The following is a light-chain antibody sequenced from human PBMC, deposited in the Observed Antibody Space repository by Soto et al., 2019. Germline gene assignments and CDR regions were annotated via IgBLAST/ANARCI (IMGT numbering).Light chain of an antibody. J-gene: IGKJ2*01. Sequence: EIGLTQSPATLSLSPGERATLSCRARQSVSSYLAWYQQKPGQAPRLLIYDASNRATGIPARFSGSGSGTDFTLTISSLEPEDFAVYYCQQRSNSYTFGQGTKMEIK. CDR1: QSVSSY. V-gene: IGKV3-11*01. CDR2: DAS. CDR3: QQRSNSYT.